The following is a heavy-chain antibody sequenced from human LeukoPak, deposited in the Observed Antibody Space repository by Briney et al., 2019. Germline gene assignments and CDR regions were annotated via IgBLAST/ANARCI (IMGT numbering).Heavy chain of an antibody. CDR2: ISSSSSTI. CDR3: ARETGFIFGYFDY. D-gene: IGHD3-3*02. Sequence: GGSLRLSCAASGFTFSSYSMNWVRQAPGKGLEWVSYISSSSSTIYYADPVKGRFTISRDNAKNSLYLQMNSLRAEDTAVYYCARETGFIFGYFDYWGQGTLVTVSS. CDR1: GFTFSSYS. J-gene: IGHJ4*02. V-gene: IGHV3-48*01.